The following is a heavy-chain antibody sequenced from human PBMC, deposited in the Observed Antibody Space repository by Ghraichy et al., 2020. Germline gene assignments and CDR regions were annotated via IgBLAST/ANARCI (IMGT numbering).Heavy chain of an antibody. D-gene: IGHD3-3*01. J-gene: IGHJ4*02. V-gene: IGHV3-7*01. CDR2: IQQDGSEK. Sequence: GGSLRLSCATSGFTFSRYWMNWVRQAPGKGLEWLANIQQDGSEKNYVDSVKGRFTISRDNAKNSLYLQMNSLRVEDTAIYYCYSAVSDFWGQGALFTVSS. CDR3: YSAVSDF. CDR1: GFTFSRYW.